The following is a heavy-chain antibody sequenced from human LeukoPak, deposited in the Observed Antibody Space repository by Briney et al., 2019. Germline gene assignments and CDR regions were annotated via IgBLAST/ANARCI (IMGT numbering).Heavy chain of an antibody. CDR1: VDSISSSSYY. V-gene: IGHV4-39*06. Sequence: TADTLSLTCTVSVDSISSSSYYGRWIRQPPGEGLEWIGGIYYSGSTYYNPSIKSRVTISVDMSMNQYTLKLSSVTEADRAVDYCARVLYSGSYWRGGMDIWGQGTMVTVSS. CDR3: ARVLYSGSYWRGGMDI. CDR2: IYYSGST. D-gene: IGHD1-26*01. J-gene: IGHJ6*02.